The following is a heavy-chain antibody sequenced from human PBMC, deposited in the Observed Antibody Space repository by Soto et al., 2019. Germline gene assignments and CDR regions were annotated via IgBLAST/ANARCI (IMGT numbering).Heavy chain of an antibody. J-gene: IGHJ4*02. D-gene: IGHD2-15*01. CDR1: GGSFSSYA. Sequence: SLKVSCKTSGGSFSSYAISSVRQSPGHGVEWMGGIIPIFGTANYAQKFQGRVTITADESTSTAHMELSSLRSEDTAVYYYARDYGHDCSGGRCYFYFWGQGTLVTVSS. V-gene: IGHV1-69*13. CDR2: IIPIFGTA. CDR3: ARDYGHDCSGGRCYFYF.